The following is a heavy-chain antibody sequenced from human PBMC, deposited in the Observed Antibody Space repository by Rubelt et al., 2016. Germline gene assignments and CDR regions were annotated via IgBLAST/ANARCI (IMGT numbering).Heavy chain of an antibody. V-gene: IGHV3-30*04. CDR3: ARPSVRGYNWFGP. D-gene: IGHD4-11*01. J-gene: IGHJ5*02. CDR2: ISYDGSNK. Sequence: QVQLVESGGGVVQPGRSLRLSCAASGFTFSSYAMHWVRQAPGKGLEWVAVISYDGSNKYYADSVKGRFTISRDNSKNTLYLQMNRLRDEDTAVYYCARPSVRGYNWFGPWGRGTLVTVSS. CDR1: GFTFSSYA.